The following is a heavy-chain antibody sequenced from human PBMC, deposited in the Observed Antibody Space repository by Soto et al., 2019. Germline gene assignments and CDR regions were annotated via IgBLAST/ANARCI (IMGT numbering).Heavy chain of an antibody. Sequence: PGGSLRLSCAASGFTFSSYSMHWVRQAPGKGLEWVAVISYDGSNKYYADSVKGRFTISRDNSKNTLYLQMNSLRAEDTAVYYCAKGAPNSSGYYYHDYWGQGTLVTVSS. J-gene: IGHJ4*02. CDR3: AKGAPNSSGYYYHDY. V-gene: IGHV3-30*18. CDR2: ISYDGSNK. D-gene: IGHD3-22*01. CDR1: GFTFSSYS.